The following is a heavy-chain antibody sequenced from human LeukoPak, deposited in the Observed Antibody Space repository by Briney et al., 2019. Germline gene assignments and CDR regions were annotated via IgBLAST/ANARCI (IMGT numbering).Heavy chain of an antibody. D-gene: IGHD3-10*01. J-gene: IGHJ6*03. CDR1: GYTFTSYY. Sequence: ASVKVSCKASGYTFTSYYMHWVRQAPGQGLEWMGGIIPIFGTANYAQKFQGRVTITADESTSTAYMELSSLRSEDTAVYYCAREGGNYGSGSYPTVYYYYMDVWGKGTTVTVSS. CDR2: IIPIFGTA. V-gene: IGHV1-69*13. CDR3: AREGGNYGSGSYPTVYYYYMDV.